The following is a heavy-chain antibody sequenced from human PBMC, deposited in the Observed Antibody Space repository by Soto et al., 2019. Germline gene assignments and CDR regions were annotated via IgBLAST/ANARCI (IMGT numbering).Heavy chain of an antibody. CDR3: VRDGEGF. D-gene: IGHD2-21*01. V-gene: IGHV3-74*01. CDR1: GFTFSSIW. Sequence: EVQLVESGGGLVQPGGSLRLSCEASGFTFSSIWMPWVRRVPGRGLVWVSRINTDGSETNYEDSVEGRFTISRDNAKNMLFLQMNSLRAEDTAVYYCVRDGEGFWGQGTLVTVSS. J-gene: IGHJ4*02. CDR2: INTDGSET.